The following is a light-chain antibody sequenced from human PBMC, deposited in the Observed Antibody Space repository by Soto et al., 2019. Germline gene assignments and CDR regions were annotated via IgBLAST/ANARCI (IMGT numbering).Light chain of an antibody. CDR1: SSDVGGYNF. Sequence: QSALTQPPSASGSRGQSVTISCTGTSSDVGGYNFVSWYQQHPGKAPKVILYEVTNRPSGVPDRFSGSKSGNTASLTVSGLQTEDEAHYYCSSYAGSKNRYVFGTGTKLTVL. J-gene: IGLJ1*01. V-gene: IGLV2-8*01. CDR3: SSYAGSKNRYV. CDR2: EVT.